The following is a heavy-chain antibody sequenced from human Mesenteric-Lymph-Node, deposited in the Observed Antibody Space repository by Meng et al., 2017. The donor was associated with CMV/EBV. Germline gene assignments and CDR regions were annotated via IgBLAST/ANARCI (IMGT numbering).Heavy chain of an antibody. J-gene: IGHJ5*02. CDR3: ARDWAMTDLYNWFAP. CDR2: INTNSGGT. Sequence: SGYSFTSHFIHWVRQAPGQGLEWVGWINTNSGGTKYAQKFQDRVSMTRVTSITTVYLELTNLTSDDTAVYYCARDWAMTDLYNWFAPWGQGTLVTVSS. D-gene: IGHD3-16*01. CDR1: GYSFTSHF. V-gene: IGHV1-2*02.